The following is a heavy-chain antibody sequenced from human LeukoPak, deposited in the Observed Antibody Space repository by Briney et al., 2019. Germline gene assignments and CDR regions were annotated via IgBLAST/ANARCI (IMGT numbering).Heavy chain of an antibody. D-gene: IGHD6-13*01. V-gene: IGHV4-4*02. Sequence: SETLSLTCAISGGSISSSNWWSWVRQPPGKGLEWIGEIYHSGSTNYSPSLKSRVTISVDKSKNQSSLKVTSVTAADTAVYYCAREAASSRWYYYYGMDVWGQGTTVTVSS. CDR3: AREAASSRWYYYYGMDV. CDR2: IYHSGST. J-gene: IGHJ6*02. CDR1: GGSISSSNW.